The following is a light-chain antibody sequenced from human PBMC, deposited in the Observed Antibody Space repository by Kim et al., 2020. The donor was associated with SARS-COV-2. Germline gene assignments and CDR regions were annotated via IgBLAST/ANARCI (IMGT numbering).Light chain of an antibody. CDR2: DAS. V-gene: IGKV3-20*01. CDR3: QQYGASSLT. J-gene: IGKJ4*01. CDR1: QRVSNSR. Sequence: PGERATLSCRASQRVSNSRLAWYQQKPGQAPRLLIYDASSRATGITDRFSGSGSGTDFTLTISRLEPEDFAVYYCQQYGASSLTFGGGTKVDIK.